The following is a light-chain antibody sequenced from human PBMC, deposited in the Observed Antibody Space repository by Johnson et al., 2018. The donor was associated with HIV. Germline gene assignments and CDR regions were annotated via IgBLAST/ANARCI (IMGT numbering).Light chain of an antibody. J-gene: IGLJ1*01. Sequence: QSVLTQPPSVSAAPGQKVTISCSGSSSNIGNNYVSWYQQLPGTAPKLLIYDNNKRPSGIPARFSGSKSGTSATLGITGLQNGDEADYYCGTWDSSLSAVFGTGPKVPVL. CDR2: DNN. CDR1: SSNIGNNY. V-gene: IGLV1-51*01. CDR3: GTWDSSLSAV.